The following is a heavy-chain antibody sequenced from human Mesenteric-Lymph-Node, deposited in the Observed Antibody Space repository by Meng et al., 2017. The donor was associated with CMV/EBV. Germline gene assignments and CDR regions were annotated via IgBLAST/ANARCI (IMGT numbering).Heavy chain of an antibody. CDR2: ISSSSSYI. CDR3: ARLQTGYYDFWSGYYRYYYGMDV. CDR1: GFTFSGYE. J-gene: IGHJ6*02. D-gene: IGHD3-3*01. Sequence: GESLKISCAASGFTFSGYEMSWVRQAPGKGLEWVSSISSSSSYIYYADSVKGRFTISRDNAKNSLYLQMNSLRAEDTAVYYCARLQTGYYDFWSGYYRYYYGMDVWGQGTTVTVSS. V-gene: IGHV3-21*01.